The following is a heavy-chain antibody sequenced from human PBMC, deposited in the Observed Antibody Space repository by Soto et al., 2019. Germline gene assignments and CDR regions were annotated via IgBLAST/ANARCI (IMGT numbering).Heavy chain of an antibody. CDR2: IYWDDDK. D-gene: IGHD3-10*01. Sequence: QITLKESGPTLVKPTQTLTLTCTFSGFSLTTSGASVGWVRQPPGKALEWLALIYWDDDKRYSPSLKSRLTIVKYSSKNQVVLTMTNMDPVDTATYYCAHDNYYASWILFDNWGQGTLVTVSS. CDR1: GFSLTTSGAS. V-gene: IGHV2-5*02. CDR3: AHDNYYASWILFDN. J-gene: IGHJ4*02.